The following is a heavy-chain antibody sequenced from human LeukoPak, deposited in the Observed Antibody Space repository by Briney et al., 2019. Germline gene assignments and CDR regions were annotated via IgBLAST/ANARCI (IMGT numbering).Heavy chain of an antibody. CDR1: GYSFTSYW. CDR2: IYPGDSDT. CDR3: ARNKPDIVVVPAANVVYYYYYMDV. J-gene: IGHJ6*03. D-gene: IGHD2-2*01. V-gene: IGHV5-51*01. Sequence: GESLKISCKGSGYSFTSYWIGWVRQMPGKGLEWMGIIYPGDSDTRYSPSFQGQVTISDDKSISTAYLQWSSLKASDTAMYYCARNKPDIVVVPAANVVYYYYYMDVWGKGTTVTVSS.